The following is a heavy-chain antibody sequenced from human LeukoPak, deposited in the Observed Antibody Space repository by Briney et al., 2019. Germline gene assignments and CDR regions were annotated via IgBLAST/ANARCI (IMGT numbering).Heavy chain of an antibody. Sequence: GGSLRLSCTASGFTFGDYAMSWFRQAPGKGLEWVGFIRSKAYGGTTEYAASVKGRFTISRDDSKSIAYLQMNSLKTEDTAVYYCTSALDMATNRGNFPNDAFDIWGQGTMVTVSS. D-gene: IGHD5-24*01. CDR2: IRSKAYGGTT. CDR1: GFTFGDYA. CDR3: TSALDMATNRGNFPNDAFDI. V-gene: IGHV3-49*03. J-gene: IGHJ3*02.